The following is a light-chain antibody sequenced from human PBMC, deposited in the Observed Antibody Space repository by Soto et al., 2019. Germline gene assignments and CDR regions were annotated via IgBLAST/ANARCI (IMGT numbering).Light chain of an antibody. CDR1: QNIDIF. V-gene: IGKV1-39*01. J-gene: IGKJ5*01. Sequence: DIQMTQSPSSLSASVGDRVTITCRASQNIDIFLSWYHQKPGRAPNLLIYGASTLQNGVPSRFSGSGSGTDFTLTISGLEPADLGVYYCQQRHNWPITFGQGTRLEIK. CDR2: GAS. CDR3: QQRHNWPIT.